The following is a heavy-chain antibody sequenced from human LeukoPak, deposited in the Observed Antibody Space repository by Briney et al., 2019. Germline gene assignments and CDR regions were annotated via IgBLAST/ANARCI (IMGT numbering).Heavy chain of an antibody. J-gene: IGHJ4*02. CDR3: ARGVVFGWYSG. V-gene: IGHV4-59*01. Sequence: SETLSLTCTVSGGSISSYYWSWIRQPPGKGLEWIGYIYYRGSTNYNPSLKSRVTISVDTSKNQFSLKLSSVTAADTAVYYCARGVVFGWYSGWGQGTLVTVSS. CDR1: GGSISSYY. D-gene: IGHD6-19*01. CDR2: IYYRGST.